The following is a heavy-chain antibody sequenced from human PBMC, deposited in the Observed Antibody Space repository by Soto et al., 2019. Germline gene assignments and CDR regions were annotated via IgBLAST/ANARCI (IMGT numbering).Heavy chain of an antibody. J-gene: IGHJ2*01. CDR2: ISYDGSNQ. CDR3: AKSGYCRGRNCHWYFDL. V-gene: IGHV3-30*18. Sequence: QVQLVESGGGVVQPGRSLRLSCAASGFSFSSYGMHWVRQTPGKGLEWLTVISYDGSNQYYADSVKGRFTISRDNSKNTLYLQMNSLRAEDTAVYYCAKSGYCRGRNCHWYFDLWGRGTLVTVSS. D-gene: IGHD2-15*01. CDR1: GFSFSSYG.